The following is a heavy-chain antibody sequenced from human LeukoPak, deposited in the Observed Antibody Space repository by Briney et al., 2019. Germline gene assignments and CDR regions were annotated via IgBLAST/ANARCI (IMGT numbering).Heavy chain of an antibody. D-gene: IGHD4-17*01. J-gene: IGHJ4*02. Sequence: GGSLRLSCAASGFTFSSYAMIWVRQAPGKGLEWVSAISGSGGSTYYADSVKGRFTISRDNSKNTLYLQMNSLRAEDTAVYYCAKDSNPWYDYGGYGRSSFDYWGQGTLVTVSS. V-gene: IGHV3-23*01. CDR1: GFTFSSYA. CDR2: ISGSGGST. CDR3: AKDSNPWYDYGGYGRSSFDY.